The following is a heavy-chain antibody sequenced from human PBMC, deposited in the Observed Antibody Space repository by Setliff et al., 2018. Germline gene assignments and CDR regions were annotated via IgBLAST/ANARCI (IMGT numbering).Heavy chain of an antibody. Sequence: SETLSLTCTVSGGSISSSSYYWGWIRQPPGKGLEWIGSIYYSGSTYYNPSLKSRVTISVDTSKNQFSLKPSPVTAADTAVYYCARFSGSGWSYFDYWGQGTLVTVSS. D-gene: IGHD6-19*01. J-gene: IGHJ4*02. CDR1: GGSISSSSYY. V-gene: IGHV4-39*01. CDR3: ARFSGSGWSYFDY. CDR2: IYYSGST.